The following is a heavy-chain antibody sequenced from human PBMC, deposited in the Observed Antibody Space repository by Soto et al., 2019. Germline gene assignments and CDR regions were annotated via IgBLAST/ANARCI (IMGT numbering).Heavy chain of an antibody. V-gene: IGHV3-30*18. CDR2: ISYDGSNK. J-gene: IGHJ5*02. CDR1: GFSFRSYA. Sequence: QVQLVESGGGVVQPGTSLRLSCAASGFSFRSYAMHWVRQAPGKGLEWVALISYDGSNKYYADSVKGRFSISRDNSKNTLYLHVNSLRTEDTAVYYWAKDFITGTTRWFDPWGQGTLVTVSS. CDR3: AKDFITGTTRWFDP. D-gene: IGHD1-20*01.